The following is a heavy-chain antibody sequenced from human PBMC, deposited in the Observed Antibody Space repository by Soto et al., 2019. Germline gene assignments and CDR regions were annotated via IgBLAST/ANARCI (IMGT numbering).Heavy chain of an antibody. D-gene: IGHD1-26*01. CDR1: GGSISSGDYY. V-gene: IGHV4-30-4*01. Sequence: ASETLSLTCTVSGGSISSGDYYWSWIRQPPGKGLEWIGYIYYSGSTNYNPSLKSRVTISVDTSKNQFSLELSSVTAADTAVYYCARQYPWEGGTHPPDYWGQGTLVTVSS. CDR3: ARQYPWEGGTHPPDY. J-gene: IGHJ4*02. CDR2: IYYSGST.